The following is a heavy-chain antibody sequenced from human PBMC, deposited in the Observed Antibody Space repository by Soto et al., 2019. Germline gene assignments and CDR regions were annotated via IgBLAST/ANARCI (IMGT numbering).Heavy chain of an antibody. D-gene: IGHD2-21*02. Sequence: GESLKMSCKGSGYSFTNYCIGLVRQMPGKGLDWMWIIYPGDSDTRYSPSFQGQVTISADKSISTAYLQWSSLKASDTAMYYCARRSPTYCGGDCYSSLRGETSSLYYYYGMDVWGQGTTVTVSS. CDR1: GYSFTNYC. CDR2: IYPGDSDT. V-gene: IGHV5-51*01. CDR3: ARRSPTYCGGDCYSSLRGETSSLYYYYGMDV. J-gene: IGHJ6*02.